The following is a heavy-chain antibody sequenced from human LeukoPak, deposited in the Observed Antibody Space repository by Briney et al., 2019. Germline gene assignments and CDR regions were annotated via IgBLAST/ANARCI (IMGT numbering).Heavy chain of an antibody. D-gene: IGHD5-12*01. V-gene: IGHV3-64D*09. CDR3: VKDVDIVATIFDY. J-gene: IGHJ4*02. Sequence: PGTSLRLSCAASGFTFSSYGMHWVRQAPGKGLEYVSAISSNGGSTYYADSVKGRFTISRDNSKNTLYLQMSSLRAEDTAVYYCVKDVDIVATIFDYWGQGTLVTVSS. CDR1: GFTFSSYG. CDR2: ISSNGGST.